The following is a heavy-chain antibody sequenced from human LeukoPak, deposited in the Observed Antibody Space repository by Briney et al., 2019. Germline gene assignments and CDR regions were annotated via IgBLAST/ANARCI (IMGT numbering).Heavy chain of an antibody. V-gene: IGHV3-23*01. Sequence: GGSLRLSCAASGLTFSSYAMSWVRQAPGKGLEWVSAISGSGGSTYYADSVKGRFTISRDNSKNTLYLQMNSLRAEDTAVYYCAKDRYPMVRGRGTRYWYFDLWGRGTLVTVSS. D-gene: IGHD3-10*01. J-gene: IGHJ2*01. CDR2: ISGSGGST. CDR1: GLTFSSYA. CDR3: AKDRYPMVRGRGTRYWYFDL.